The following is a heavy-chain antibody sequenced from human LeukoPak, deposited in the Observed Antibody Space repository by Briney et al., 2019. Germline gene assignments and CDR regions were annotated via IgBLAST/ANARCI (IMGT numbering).Heavy chain of an antibody. V-gene: IGHV3-48*01. CDR3: TTDYDILPLQD. J-gene: IGHJ4*02. CDR1: GFTFSSYG. CDR2: ISSSSSTI. D-gene: IGHD3-9*01. Sequence: GGSLRLSCAASGFTFSSYGMTWVRQAPGKGLEWVSYISSSSSTIYYADSVKGRFTISRDNAKNSLYLQVNSLKTEDTAVYYCTTDYDILPLQDWGQGTLVTVSS.